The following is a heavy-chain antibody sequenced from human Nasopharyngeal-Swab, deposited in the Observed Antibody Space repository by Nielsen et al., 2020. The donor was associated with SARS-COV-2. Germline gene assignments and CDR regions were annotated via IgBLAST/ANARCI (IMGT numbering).Heavy chain of an antibody. CDR3: ARDHGQAAGSWDY. D-gene: IGHD6-13*01. V-gene: IGHV4-34*01. CDR2: INHSGST. J-gene: IGHJ4*02. Sequence: WIRQPPGRGLEWIGEINHSGSTNYNPSLKSRVTISVDKSKNQFSLKLSSVTAADTAVYYCARDHGQAAGSWDYWGQGTLVTVSS.